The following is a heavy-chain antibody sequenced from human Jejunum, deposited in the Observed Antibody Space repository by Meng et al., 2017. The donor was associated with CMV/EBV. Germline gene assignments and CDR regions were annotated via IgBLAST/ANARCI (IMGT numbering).Heavy chain of an antibody. J-gene: IGHJ6*02. D-gene: IGHD3-22*01. CDR2: LIPIPRTS. CDR3: ARSDYYDSRGMYYFRYYGMDV. V-gene: IGHV1-69*05. CDR1: YA. Sequence: YAITWVRQAPGQGLEWMGGLIPIPRTSSYEQKVQDRVTITTDASRSTVYMEFSSLRSEDTAVYYCARSDYYDSRGMYYFRYYGMDVWGQGTTVTVSS.